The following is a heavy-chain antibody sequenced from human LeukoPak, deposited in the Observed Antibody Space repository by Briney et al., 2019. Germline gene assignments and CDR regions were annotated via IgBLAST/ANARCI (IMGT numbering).Heavy chain of an antibody. CDR2: ISYDGSNK. D-gene: IGHD3-22*01. J-gene: IGHJ4*02. CDR1: GFTFRRFA. CDR3: AKRDSSGYYYFDY. V-gene: IGHV3-30-3*02. Sequence: PGGSLRLSCAASGFTFRRFAMHWVRQAPGKGLEWVAVISYDGSNKYYADSVKGRFTISRDNSKNTLYLQMNSLRAEDTAVYYCAKRDSSGYYYFDYWGQGTLVTVSS.